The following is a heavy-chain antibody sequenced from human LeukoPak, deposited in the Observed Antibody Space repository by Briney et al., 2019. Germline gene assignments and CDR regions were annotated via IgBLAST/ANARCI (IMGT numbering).Heavy chain of an antibody. V-gene: IGHV3-43D*03. CDR2: ISWDGGST. J-gene: IGHJ4*02. CDR3: AKAVRDGRDDYFEVDY. Sequence: PSGGSLRLSCAASGFTFDDYAMHWVRHAPGKGLEWVSLISWDGGSTYYADSVKGRFTISRDNSDNSLYLQMNSLRAEDTALYYCAKAVRDGRDDYFEVDYWGQGTLVTVSS. CDR1: GFTFDDYA. D-gene: IGHD5-24*01.